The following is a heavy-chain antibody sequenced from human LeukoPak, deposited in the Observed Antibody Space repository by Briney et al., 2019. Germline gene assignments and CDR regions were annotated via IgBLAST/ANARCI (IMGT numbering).Heavy chain of an antibody. CDR2: IYYSGST. CDR3: ARGSGSYYPPSY. D-gene: IGHD1-26*01. CDR1: GGSISSSSYY. J-gene: IGHJ4*02. Sequence: SETLSLTCTVSGGSISSSSYYWGWIRQPPGKGLEWIGSIYYSGSTYYNPSLKSRVTISVDTSKNQFSLKLSSVTAADTAVYYCARGSGSYYPPSYWGQGTLVTVSS. V-gene: IGHV4-39*07.